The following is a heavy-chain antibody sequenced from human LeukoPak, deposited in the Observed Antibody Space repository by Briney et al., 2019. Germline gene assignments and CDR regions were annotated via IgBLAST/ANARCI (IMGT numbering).Heavy chain of an antibody. V-gene: IGHV3-74*01. J-gene: IGHJ4*02. CDR3: ARGTSAGGPISPFDF. CDR1: GFTFSKNW. Sequence: PGGSLRLSCIASGFTFSKNWMHWVRQAPGKGLVWVSRIQGDGSNTNYADSAKGRFSISRDNAKNTVYLQMNSLRAEDTGIYYCARGTSAGGPISPFDFWGQGTLVTVSS. D-gene: IGHD6-13*01. CDR2: IQGDGSNT.